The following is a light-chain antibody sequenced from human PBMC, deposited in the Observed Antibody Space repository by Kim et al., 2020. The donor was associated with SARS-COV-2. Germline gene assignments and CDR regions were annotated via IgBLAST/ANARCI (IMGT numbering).Light chain of an antibody. CDR1: QTVLYNSNNKNY. Sequence: DIVMTQSPDSLAVSLCGRATLNCKSSQTVLYNSNNKNYLAWYQQKPGQAPKLLIYWASIRESGVSDRFSGSGSETDFTLTISSLQAEDVAVYYCQQYYSTPPSFGQGTKLEI. CDR2: WAS. V-gene: IGKV4-1*01. J-gene: IGKJ2*03. CDR3: QQYYSTPPS.